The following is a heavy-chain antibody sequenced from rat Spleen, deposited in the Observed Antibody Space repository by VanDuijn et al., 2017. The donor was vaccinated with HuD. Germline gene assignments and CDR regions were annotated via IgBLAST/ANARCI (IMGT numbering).Heavy chain of an antibody. D-gene: IGHD1-7*01. CDR2: ITTDGGNT. CDR3: TRLSMGD. J-gene: IGHJ2*01. Sequence: EVQLVESGGGLVQPGRSMKLSCAVSGFTFSDYYMAWVRQAPTKGLEWVASITTDGGNTFYRDSVKGRFTISRDNTKSTLYLQMDSLRSEDTATYYCTRLSMGDWGQGVMVTVSS. CDR1: GFTFSDYY. V-gene: IGHV5-25*01.